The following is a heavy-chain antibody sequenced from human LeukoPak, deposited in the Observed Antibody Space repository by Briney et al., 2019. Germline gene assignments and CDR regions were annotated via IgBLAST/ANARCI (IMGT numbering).Heavy chain of an antibody. Sequence: SETLSLTCTVSGGSISSYYWSWIRQPPGKGLEWIGYIYYSESTNYNPSLKSRVTISVDTSKNQFSLKLSSVTAADTAVYYCARSPDYGDYFDYWGQGTLVTVSS. J-gene: IGHJ4*02. V-gene: IGHV4-59*01. CDR3: ARSPDYGDYFDY. CDR2: IYYSEST. D-gene: IGHD4-17*01. CDR1: GGSISSYY.